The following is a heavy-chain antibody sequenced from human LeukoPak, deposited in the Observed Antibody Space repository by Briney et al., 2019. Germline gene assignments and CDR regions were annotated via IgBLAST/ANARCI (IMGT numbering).Heavy chain of an antibody. V-gene: IGHV4-4*02. Sequence: SGTLSLTCAVSGGSISSSNWWSWVRQPPGKGLEWIGEIYHSGSTNYNPSLKSRVTISVDKSKNQFSLKLSSVTAADTAVYYCARDRRSAYYYDSSGQSYFDYWGQGTLVTVSS. CDR1: GGSISSSNW. CDR3: ARDRRSAYYYDSSGQSYFDY. D-gene: IGHD3-22*01. J-gene: IGHJ4*02. CDR2: IYHSGST.